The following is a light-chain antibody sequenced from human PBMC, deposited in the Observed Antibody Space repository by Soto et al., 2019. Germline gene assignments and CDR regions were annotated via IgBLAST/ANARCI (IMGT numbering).Light chain of an antibody. V-gene: IGLV2-14*01. CDR3: SSYTVINTAV. CDR1: SSDVGAYNY. Sequence: QSALTQPASVSGSPGQSISISCTGSSSDVGAYNYVAWYQQKPGKAPKLLIYEVDNRPSGISHRFSGSKSGNTASLTISGLQTEDEADYYCSSYTVINTAVFGGGTKLTVX. CDR2: EVD. J-gene: IGLJ3*02.